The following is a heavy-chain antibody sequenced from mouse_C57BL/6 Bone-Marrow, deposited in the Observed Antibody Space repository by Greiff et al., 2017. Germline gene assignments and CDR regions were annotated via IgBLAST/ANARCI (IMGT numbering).Heavy chain of an antibody. V-gene: IGHV5-4*01. CDR3: AGDYYGSSY. D-gene: IGHD1-1*01. CDR2: ISDGGSYT. CDR1: GFTFSSYA. J-gene: IGHJ2*01. Sequence: EVMLVESGGGLVKPGGSLKLSCAASGFTFSSYAMSWVRQTPEKRLEWVATISDGGSYTYYPDNVKGRFTISRDNAKNNLYLQMSHLKSEDTAMYYCAGDYYGSSYWGQGTTLTVSS.